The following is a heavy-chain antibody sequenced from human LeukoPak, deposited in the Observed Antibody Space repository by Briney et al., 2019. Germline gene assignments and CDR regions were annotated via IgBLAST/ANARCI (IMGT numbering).Heavy chain of an antibody. Sequence: GESLKVSCKGSGYSFTSYWISWVRQMPGKGLEWMGRVDPSDSYTNYSPSFQGHVTISADKSISTAYLQWSSLKASDTAIYYCARQDYEISTGSYGMGVWGKGTTVTVSS. CDR1: GYSFTSYW. D-gene: IGHD3-9*01. J-gene: IGHJ6*04. CDR3: ARQDYEISTGSYGMGV. V-gene: IGHV5-10-1*01. CDR2: VDPSDSYT.